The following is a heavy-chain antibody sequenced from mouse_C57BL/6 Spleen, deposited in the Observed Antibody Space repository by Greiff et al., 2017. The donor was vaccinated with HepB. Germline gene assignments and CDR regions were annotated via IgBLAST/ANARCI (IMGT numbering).Heavy chain of an antibody. CDR1: GYAFSSSW. D-gene: IGHD2-2*01. V-gene: IGHV1-82*01. Sequence: QVQLQQSGPELVKPGASVKISCKASGYAFSSSWMNWVKQRPGKGLEWIGRIYPGDGDTNYNGKFKGKATLTADKSSSTAYMQLSSLTSEDSAVYFCARNYGYDVYFDVWGTGTTVTVSS. J-gene: IGHJ1*03. CDR3: ARNYGYDVYFDV. CDR2: IYPGDGDT.